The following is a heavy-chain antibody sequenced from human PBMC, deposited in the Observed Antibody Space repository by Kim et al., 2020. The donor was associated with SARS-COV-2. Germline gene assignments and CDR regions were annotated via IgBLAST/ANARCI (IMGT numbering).Heavy chain of an antibody. D-gene: IGHD3-9*01. CDR2: ISYDGSNK. CDR1: GWTFSSYA. V-gene: IGHV3-30*04. Sequence: GGSLRLSCAASGWTFSSYAMPWVRQAPGKGLEWVAVISYDGSNKYYADSVKGRFTISRDNSKNTLYLQMNSLRAEDTAVYYCARDENAPRYFDCLLPITTDNSKNPVTLQSNSLRAEDTAVYECARDETCPRYFSWLFPMVTYGMDFWGQGTTVTVSS. J-gene: IGHJ6*02. CDR3: ARDENAPRYFDCLLPITTDNSKNPVTLQSNSLRAEDTAVYECARDETCPRYFSWLFPMVTYGMDF.